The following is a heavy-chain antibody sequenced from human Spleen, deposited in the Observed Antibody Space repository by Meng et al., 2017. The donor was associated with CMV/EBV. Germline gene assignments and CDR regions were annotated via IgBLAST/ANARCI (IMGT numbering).Heavy chain of an antibody. CDR3: ARASTTVVTPDYYGMDV. Sequence: GGSLRLSCAASGSTFHNAWMSWVRQAPGKGLEWVSYISSSGSTIYYADSVKGRFTISRDNAKNSLYLQMNSLRAEDTAVYYCARASTTVVTPDYYGMDVWGQGTTVTVSS. J-gene: IGHJ6*02. D-gene: IGHD4-23*01. CDR2: ISSSGSTI. V-gene: IGHV3-11*01. CDR1: GSTFHNAW.